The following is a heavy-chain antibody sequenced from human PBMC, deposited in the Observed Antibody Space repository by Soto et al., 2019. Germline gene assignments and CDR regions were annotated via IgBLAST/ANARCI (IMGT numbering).Heavy chain of an antibody. V-gene: IGHV4-59*02. D-gene: IGHD4-17*01. J-gene: IGHJ6*02. Sequence: XTLSLPCTVSGGSVSSYYWTWIRQPPGKGLEWIGYIYYSGSTNYNPSLKSRVALSVDTSQNQFSMKMSSVTAADTAVYYCARGGVGDYVSRHYYYYGMDVWGQRTTVTVSS. CDR2: IYYSGST. CDR3: ARGGVGDYVSRHYYYYGMDV. CDR1: GGSVSSYY.